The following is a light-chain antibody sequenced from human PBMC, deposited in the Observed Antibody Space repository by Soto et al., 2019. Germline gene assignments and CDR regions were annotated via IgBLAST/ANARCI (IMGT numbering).Light chain of an antibody. J-gene: IGLJ1*01. CDR1: SSDVGSYNL. CDR3: CSYAGSSTPLI. V-gene: IGLV2-23*02. Sequence: QSVLTQPASLSWSPGQAITLSCTGTSSDVGSYNLVSWYQQHPGKAPKLLIYEVSKRPSGVSNRFSGSKSGNTASLTISGLQAEDEADYYCCSYAGSSTPLIFGTGTKVTVL. CDR2: EVS.